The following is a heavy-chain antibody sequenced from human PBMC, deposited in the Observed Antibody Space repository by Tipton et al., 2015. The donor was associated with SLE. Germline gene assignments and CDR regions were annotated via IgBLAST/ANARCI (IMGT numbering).Heavy chain of an antibody. CDR2: IKHSGST. CDR1: GGSFSGYY. D-gene: IGHD6-13*01. CDR3: ASRGRGSSWWDDYYYMDV. Sequence: TLSLTCAVYGGSFSGYYWSWIRQPPGKGLEWIGEIKHSGSTNYNPSLKSRVTISVDTSKNQFSLKLSSVTAADTAVYYCASRGRGSSWWDDYYYMDVWGKGTSVTVSS. V-gene: IGHV4-34*01. J-gene: IGHJ6*03.